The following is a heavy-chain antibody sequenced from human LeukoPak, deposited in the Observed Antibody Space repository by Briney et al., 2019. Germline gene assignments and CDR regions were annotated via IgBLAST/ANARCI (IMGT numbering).Heavy chain of an antibody. CDR1: GGSISSSSYY. Sequence: PSETLSLTCTVSGGSISSSSYYWGWIRQPPGKGLEWIGSIYYSGSTYYNPSLKSRVTISVDTSKNQFSLKLSSVTAADTAVYYCAIRRAYEHYFDYWGQGSLVTVSS. CDR2: IYYSGST. CDR3: AIRRAYEHYFDY. J-gene: IGHJ4*01. V-gene: IGHV4-39*01. D-gene: IGHD3-3*01.